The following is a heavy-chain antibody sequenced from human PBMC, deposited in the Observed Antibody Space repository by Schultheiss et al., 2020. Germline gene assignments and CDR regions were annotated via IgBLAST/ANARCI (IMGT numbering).Heavy chain of an antibody. V-gene: IGHV4-30-2*03. CDR1: GGSISSGDDY. J-gene: IGHJ4*02. D-gene: IGHD3-9*01. Sequence: LVKPTQTVALTCTVSGGSISSGDDYWSWIRQPPGKGLEWIGSIYHSGSTYYNPSLRSRVTISVSTSKNQFSLNLSSVTAAAPAVYSFTRQNVTKLPYFDWLLHVFPTYFDYWGQGTLVTVSS. CDR2: IYHSGST. CDR3: TRQNVTKLPYFDWLLHVFPTYFDY.